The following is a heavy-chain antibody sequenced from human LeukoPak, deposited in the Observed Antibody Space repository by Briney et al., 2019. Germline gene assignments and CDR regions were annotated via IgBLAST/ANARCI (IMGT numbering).Heavy chain of an antibody. Sequence: PGGSLRLSCAASGFTFSSYSMNWVRQAPGKGLEWASSISSSSSYIYYADSVKGRFTISRDNAKNSLYLQMNSLRAEDTAVYYCARGGCSGGSCYPSWGQGTLVTVSS. CDR3: ARGGCSGGSCYPS. CDR2: ISSSSSYI. D-gene: IGHD2-15*01. CDR1: GFTFSSYS. J-gene: IGHJ5*02. V-gene: IGHV3-21*01.